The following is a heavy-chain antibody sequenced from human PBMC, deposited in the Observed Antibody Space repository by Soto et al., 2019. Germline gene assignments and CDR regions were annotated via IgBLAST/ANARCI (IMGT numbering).Heavy chain of an antibody. D-gene: IGHD3-22*01. CDR2: MYHSGST. V-gene: IGHV4-30-2*01. CDR1: GGSISSGGYS. Sequence: SETLSLTCAVSGGSISSGGYSWSWIRQPPGKGLEWIGYMYHSGSTYYNPSLKSRVTISIDRSKNQFSLKLSSVTAADTAVYYCARDQDKWLLLKGDAFDIWGQGTMVTVSS. CDR3: ARDQDKWLLLKGDAFDI. J-gene: IGHJ3*02.